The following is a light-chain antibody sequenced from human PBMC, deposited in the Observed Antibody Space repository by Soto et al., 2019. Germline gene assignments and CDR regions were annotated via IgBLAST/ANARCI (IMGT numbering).Light chain of an antibody. J-gene: IGKJ2*01. CDR2: LGS. V-gene: IGKV2-28*01. CDR1: QRLLHSNGNTF. CDR3: MQALQTPYT. Sequence: EIVMTQSPPSVTITPEEPASISCRSSQRLLHSNGNTFLDWYLQKPGQSPQLLIYLGSNRASGVPDRVSGSEAGTDFTLKISRVEAEDVGVYYCMQALQTPYTFGQGTKLAIK.